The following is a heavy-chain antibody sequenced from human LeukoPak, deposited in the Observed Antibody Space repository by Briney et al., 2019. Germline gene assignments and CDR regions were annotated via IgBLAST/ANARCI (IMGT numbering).Heavy chain of an antibody. Sequence: GSLRLSCVASGFTFSSFGMQWVRQAPGKGLEWVAYILSDGRNERYADSVKGRFTISRDDSRNTLYLQMNTLKVEDTAVYYCAKKKPGNGDRLDYWGQGTLLTVSS. CDR1: GFTFSSFG. CDR2: ILSDGRNE. J-gene: IGHJ4*02. D-gene: IGHD2-21*02. CDR3: AKKKPGNGDRLDY. V-gene: IGHV3-30*02.